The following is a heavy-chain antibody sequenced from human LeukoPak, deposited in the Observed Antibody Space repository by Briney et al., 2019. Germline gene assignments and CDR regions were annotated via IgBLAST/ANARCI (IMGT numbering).Heavy chain of an antibody. CDR2: INHSGST. CDR1: GGSFSGYY. Sequence: PSETLSLTCAVYGGSFSGYYWSWIRQPPGKGLEWIGEINHSGSTNYNPSLKSRVTISVDTSKNQSSLKLSSVAAADTAVYYCARDRTLSGSHGWFDPWGQGTLVTVSS. D-gene: IGHD1-26*01. V-gene: IGHV4-34*01. CDR3: ARDRTLSGSHGWFDP. J-gene: IGHJ5*02.